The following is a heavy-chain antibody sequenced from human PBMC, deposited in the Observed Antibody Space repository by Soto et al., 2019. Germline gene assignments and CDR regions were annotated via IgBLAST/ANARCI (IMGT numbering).Heavy chain of an antibody. CDR2: VYYTGST. CDR3: ARSVAVPGAHIDY. D-gene: IGHD6-19*01. V-gene: IGHV4-59*01. CDR1: GGSISGSY. Sequence: SETLSLTCSVSGGSISGSYWSWIRQSPGKGLEWLGYVYYTGSTNYSPSLRSRVSISVDTSKNEFSLRLSSVTAADTAVYFCARSVAVPGAHIDYWGQGTQVTV. J-gene: IGHJ4*02.